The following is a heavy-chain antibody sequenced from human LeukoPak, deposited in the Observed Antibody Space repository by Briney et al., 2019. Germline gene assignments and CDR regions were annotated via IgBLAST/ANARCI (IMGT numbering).Heavy chain of an antibody. J-gene: IGHJ4*02. V-gene: IGHV4-59*08. Sequence: PSETLSLTCTVSGGSISSYYWSWIRQPPGKGLEWIGYIYYSGSTNYNPSLKSRVTISVDTSKNQFSLKLSSVTAADTAVYYCASLRFGEDFDYWGQGTLVTVSS. CDR3: ASLRFGEDFDY. CDR2: IYYSGST. D-gene: IGHD3-10*01. CDR1: GGSISSYY.